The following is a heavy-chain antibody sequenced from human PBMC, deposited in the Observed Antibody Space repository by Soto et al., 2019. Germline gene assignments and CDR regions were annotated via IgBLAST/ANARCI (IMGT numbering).Heavy chain of an antibody. Sequence: SETLSLTCTVSGGSISSYYWSWIRQPPGKGLEWIGYIYYSGSTNYSPSLRSRVTISVDTSKNQFSLKLSSVTAADTAVYYCAREGGSYADGAFDIWGQGTMVTVSS. D-gene: IGHD1-26*01. V-gene: IGHV4-59*01. CDR1: GGSISSYY. CDR2: IYYSGST. CDR3: AREGGSYADGAFDI. J-gene: IGHJ3*02.